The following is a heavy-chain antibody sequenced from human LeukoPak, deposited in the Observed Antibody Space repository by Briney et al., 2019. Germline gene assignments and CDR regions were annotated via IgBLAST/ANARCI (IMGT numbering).Heavy chain of an antibody. J-gene: IGHJ4*02. D-gene: IGHD5-12*01. V-gene: IGHV3-33*08. CDR1: GFDFRTYG. Sequence: PGRSLRLSCAASGFDFRTYGMHWVRQAPGKGLEWVAVIWYDGSNKDYADSVKGRFTISRDNSKSTLYLQMNSLRAEDTAVYYCTTKVIRGNSGDDYDDWGQGTLVAVSS. CDR3: TTKVIRGNSGDDYDD. CDR2: IWYDGSNK.